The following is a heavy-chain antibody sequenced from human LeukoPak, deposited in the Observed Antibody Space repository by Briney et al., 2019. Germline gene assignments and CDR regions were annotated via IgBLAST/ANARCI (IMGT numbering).Heavy chain of an antibody. CDR2: ISIGGNT. Sequence: GGSLRLSCAASGFTFSTYAMTWGRQAPGKGLEWVSAISIGGNTFYADSVKGRFTISRDNSKNTLYLQMSSLRAEDTAAYYCARIVQWPKGFDHWGQGTLVTVSS. V-gene: IGHV3-23*01. CDR3: ARIVQWPKGFDH. CDR1: GFTFSTYA. D-gene: IGHD6-19*01. J-gene: IGHJ4*02.